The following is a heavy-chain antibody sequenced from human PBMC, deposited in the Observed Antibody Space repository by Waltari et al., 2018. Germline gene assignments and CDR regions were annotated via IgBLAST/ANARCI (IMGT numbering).Heavy chain of an antibody. V-gene: IGHV4-30-4*01. J-gene: IGHJ4*02. CDR2: VSYRGIT. CDR3: ARTTFVRYFDY. Sequence: QVQLQESGPGLVKPSQTLTLTCAVSSGSISIPNYFWSWIRQAPGKGLEWIGSVSYRGITYYNPSPGGRVTRSVDTSKNQFSLKLNSVTAADAAIYYCARTTFVRYFDYWGQGTLVTVSS. CDR1: SGSISIPNYF. D-gene: IGHD1-1*01.